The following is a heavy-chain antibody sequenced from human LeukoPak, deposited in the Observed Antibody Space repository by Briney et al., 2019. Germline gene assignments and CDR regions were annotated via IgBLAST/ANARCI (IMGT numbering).Heavy chain of an antibody. D-gene: IGHD6-19*01. Sequence: ASVKVSCKASGYTFTSYGITWVRQAPGQGLEWMGWISTYNGNTNYAQKLQGRVTMTTDTSTSTAYMELRSLRSDDTAVYYCARVDSSGWNNWFDPWGQGTLVTVSS. V-gene: IGHV1-18*01. CDR3: ARVDSSGWNNWFDP. CDR1: GYTFTSYG. J-gene: IGHJ5*02. CDR2: ISTYNGNT.